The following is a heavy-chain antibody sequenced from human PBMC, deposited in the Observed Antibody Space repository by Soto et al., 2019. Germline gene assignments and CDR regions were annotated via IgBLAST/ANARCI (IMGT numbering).Heavy chain of an antibody. J-gene: IGHJ4*02. CDR3: AKDQWWYLH. CDR2: ISSSGGGA. D-gene: IGHD2-15*01. CDR1: GFTFSSYA. V-gene: IGHV3-23*01. Sequence: EVQLLESGGGFVQPGGSLRLSCAASGFTFSSYAMSWVRQAPGKGLEWVSSISSSGGGANYADSVKGRFTISRANSKNTLYLQMNSLRAEDTAVYYCAKDQWWYLHCGQGTLVTVSS.